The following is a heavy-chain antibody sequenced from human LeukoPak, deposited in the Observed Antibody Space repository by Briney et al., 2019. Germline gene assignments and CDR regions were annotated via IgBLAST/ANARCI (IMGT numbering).Heavy chain of an antibody. J-gene: IGHJ4*02. D-gene: IGHD2-2*01. CDR2: IKTDGSEE. V-gene: IGHV3-7*01. Sequence: PGESLRLSCVASAFTFRNYWMAWVRQAPGKGLEWGANIKTDGSEEYYLDSVKDRFTISRDNSKTSLYLQMNSLRAEDTAVYYCARSPALVAYFDFWGQGTQVTVSS. CDR3: ARSPALVAYFDF. CDR1: AFTFRNYW.